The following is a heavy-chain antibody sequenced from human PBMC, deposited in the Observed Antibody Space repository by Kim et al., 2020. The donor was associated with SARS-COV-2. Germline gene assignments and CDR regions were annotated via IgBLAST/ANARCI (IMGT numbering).Heavy chain of an antibody. CDR3: ARDHGAVAGNYNRDGMDV. Sequence: ASVKVSCKASGYTFTGYYIHWVRQAPGQGLEWMGWINPNSGGTSYAQKFQGRVTMTRDTSISTAYMELSRLRSDDTAVFYCARDHGAVAGNYNRDGMDVWGQGTTVTVSS. J-gene: IGHJ6*02. V-gene: IGHV1-2*02. CDR1: GYTFTGYY. D-gene: IGHD6-19*01. CDR2: INPNSGGT.